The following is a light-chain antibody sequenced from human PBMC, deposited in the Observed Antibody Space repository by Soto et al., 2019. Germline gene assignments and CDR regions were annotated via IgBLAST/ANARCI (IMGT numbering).Light chain of an antibody. CDR1: QSVSSN. V-gene: IGKV3-15*01. Sequence: TTQSPSTLSASVGYRVTITCRASQSVSSNLAWYQQKPGQAPRLLIYGASTRASGIPARFSGSGSGTEFTLTIRSLQSEDFAVYYCQQYNNWPPITFGQGTRLEIK. J-gene: IGKJ5*01. CDR2: GAS. CDR3: QQYNNWPPIT.